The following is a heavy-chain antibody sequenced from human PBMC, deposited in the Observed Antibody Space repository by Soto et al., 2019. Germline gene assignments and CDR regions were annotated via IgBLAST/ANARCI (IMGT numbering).Heavy chain of an antibody. V-gene: IGHV3-53*01. CDR1: GFTVSSNY. CDR3: SSGYGYGSFDY. CDR2: IYSGGST. J-gene: IGHJ4*02. D-gene: IGHD5-18*01. Sequence: WSLRLSCAASGFTVSSNYMSWVRQAPGKGLEWVSVIYSGGSTYYADSVKGRFTISRDNSKNTLYLQMNSLRAEDTAVYYCSSGYGYGSFDYWGQGTMVTVSS.